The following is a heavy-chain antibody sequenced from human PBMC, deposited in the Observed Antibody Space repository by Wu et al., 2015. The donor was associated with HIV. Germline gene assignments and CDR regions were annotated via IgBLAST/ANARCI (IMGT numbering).Heavy chain of an antibody. D-gene: IGHD3-10*01. V-gene: IGHV1-18*01. Sequence: QIQLLQSGPEVKEPGASVKVSCKASGHTSSTFGINWVRQAAGQGLEWLGWISANTGNTNYAQSLQNRLTMTTDTSTDTAYIELRSLRSDDTAIYYCARGDFDGPGVYYLGHFDSWGRGNAGHRLL. CDR1: GHTSSTFG. CDR2: ISANTGNT. J-gene: IGHJ4*02. CDR3: ARGDFDGPGVYYLGHFDS.